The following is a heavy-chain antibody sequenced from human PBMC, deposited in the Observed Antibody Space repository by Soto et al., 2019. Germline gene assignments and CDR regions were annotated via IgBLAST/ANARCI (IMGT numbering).Heavy chain of an antibody. J-gene: IGHJ4*02. CDR1: GFTFSSYG. Sequence: GGSLRLSCAASGFTFSSYGMHWVRQAPGKGLEWVAVISYDGSNKYYADSVKGRFTISRDNSKNTLYLQMNSLRAEDTAVYYCAILKTGEWLVHKQIDQFDYWGQGTLVTVSS. CDR3: AILKTGEWLVHKQIDQFDY. V-gene: IGHV3-30*03. D-gene: IGHD6-19*01. CDR2: ISYDGSNK.